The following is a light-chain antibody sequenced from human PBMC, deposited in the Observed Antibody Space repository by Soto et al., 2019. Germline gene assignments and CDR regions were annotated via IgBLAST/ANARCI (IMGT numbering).Light chain of an antibody. Sequence: QSALTQPASVSGSPGQSITISCTGTSSDVGRYNLVSWYQQHPGKAPKLMIYEGSKRPSGVSNRFSGSKSGNTASLTIYGLQAEDEADYYCCSYAGSSTSVVFGGGTKLTVL. CDR2: EGS. J-gene: IGLJ2*01. CDR1: SSDVGRYNL. CDR3: CSYAGSSTSVV. V-gene: IGLV2-23*01.